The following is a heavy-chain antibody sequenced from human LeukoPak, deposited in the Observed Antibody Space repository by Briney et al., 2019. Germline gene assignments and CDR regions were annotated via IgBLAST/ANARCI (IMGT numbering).Heavy chain of an antibody. CDR3: SRAMTALPVRGAFDL. J-gene: IGHJ3*01. CDR2: VTAITT. CDR1: GYSFDTYA. Sequence: GASVKVSCKASGYSFDTYAINWVRQAPGQGLEWMGRVTAITTSSAKSLQDRVTVTTDTSTSTAYMELRDLRSDDTAVYYCSRAMTALPVRGAFDLWGQGTMVIVSS. V-gene: IGHV1-18*01. D-gene: IGHD2-21*02.